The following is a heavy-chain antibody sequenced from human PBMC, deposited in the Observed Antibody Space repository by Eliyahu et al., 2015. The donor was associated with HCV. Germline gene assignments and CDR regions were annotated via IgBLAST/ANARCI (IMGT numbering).Heavy chain of an antibody. V-gene: IGHV3-23*01. CDR3: AKDRDSSSWYYWFDP. CDR2: ISGSGGST. Sequence: EVQLLESGGGLVQPGGSLRLSXAASGFXFSXYAMRWVRQAPGKGLEWVSAISGSGGSTYYADSVKGRFTISRDNSKNTLYLQMNSLRAEDTAVYYCAKDRDSSSWYYWFDPWGQGTLVTVSS. D-gene: IGHD6-13*01. CDR1: GFXFSXYA. J-gene: IGHJ5*02.